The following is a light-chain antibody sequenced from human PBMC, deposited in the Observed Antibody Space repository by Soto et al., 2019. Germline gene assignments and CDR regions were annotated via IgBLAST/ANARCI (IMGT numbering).Light chain of an antibody. CDR3: QQYYSSPPT. J-gene: IGKJ1*01. CDR2: WAS. Sequence: IVMTQSPLSLAVTPGESASISCRSSESLQHSNGYNYLSWYQXRQGQPPKLXFYWASTRESGVPDRFSGSGSGTHLTITITSLQAEDVAVYYCQQYYSSPPTFGQGTKVDIK. CDR1: ESLQHSNGYNY. V-gene: IGKV4-1*01.